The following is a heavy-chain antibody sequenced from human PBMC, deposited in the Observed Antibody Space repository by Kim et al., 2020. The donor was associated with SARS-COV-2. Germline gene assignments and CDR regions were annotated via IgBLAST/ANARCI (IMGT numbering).Heavy chain of an antibody. CDR1: GGSISGYY. CDR2: INYIGGT. V-gene: IGHV4-59*13. D-gene: IGHD4-17*01. J-gene: IGHJ5*02. Sequence: SETLSLTCSVSGGSISGYYWHWIREPPGRGLEWIGYINYIGGTSYSPSLKSRVTMSVDTSKKQFSLKVSSVTAADAAVFYCARSPNGGPWFDIWGQGSLV. CDR3: ARSPNGGPWFDI.